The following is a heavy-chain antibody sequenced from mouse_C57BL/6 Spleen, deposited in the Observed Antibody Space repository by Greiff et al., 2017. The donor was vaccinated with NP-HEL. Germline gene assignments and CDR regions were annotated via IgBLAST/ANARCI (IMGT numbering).Heavy chain of an antibody. CDR2: IRSKSNNYAT. CDR3: VIYSNYLAY. V-gene: IGHV10-1*01. D-gene: IGHD2-5*01. CDR1: GFSFNTYA. Sequence: EVKLMESGGGLVQPKGSLKLSCAASGFSFNTYAMNWVRQAPGKGLEWVARIRSKSNNYATYYADSVKDRFTISRDDSESMLYLQMNNLKTEDTAMYYCVIYSNYLAYWGQGTLVTVSA. J-gene: IGHJ3*01.